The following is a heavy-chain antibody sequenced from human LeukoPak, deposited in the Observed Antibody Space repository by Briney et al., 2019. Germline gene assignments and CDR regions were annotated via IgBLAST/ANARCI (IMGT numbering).Heavy chain of an antibody. CDR3: ARDREGSGSYYDS. CDR2: ISSNGDTT. D-gene: IGHD3-10*01. Sequence: PGGSLRLSCAASGFIFSNYAMHWVRQAPGKGLEFVSSISSNGDTTYYANSVKGRFTISRDNTKNSVYLQMNNLRVDDTALYFCARDREGSGSYYDSWGQGTLVTVSS. J-gene: IGHJ4*02. V-gene: IGHV3-64*01. CDR1: GFIFSNYA.